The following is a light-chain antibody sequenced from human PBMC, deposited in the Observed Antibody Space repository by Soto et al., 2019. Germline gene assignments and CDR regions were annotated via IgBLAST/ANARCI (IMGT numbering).Light chain of an antibody. CDR1: QSVNSN. V-gene: IGKV3-15*01. Sequence: EIVMTQSPATLSVSPGERATLSCRASQSVNSNLVWYQQKPGQAPRLLIYGASTRATGIPGRFSGSGYGTEFTLTISSLQSEDFAVYYCQQFSTSPIMYTFGQGTKLEIK. J-gene: IGKJ2*01. CDR3: QQFSTSPIMYT. CDR2: GAS.